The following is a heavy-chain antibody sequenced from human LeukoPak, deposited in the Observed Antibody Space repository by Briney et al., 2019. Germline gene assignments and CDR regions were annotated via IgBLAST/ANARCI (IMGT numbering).Heavy chain of an antibody. J-gene: IGHJ4*02. Sequence: SVKVSCKASGGAFNSYTITWVRQAPGQGLELMGRIIPIHGIANYAQKFQRRVTITADKSTSTAYMELSSLRSEDTAVYHCAINWNDWGQGTLVTVSS. D-gene: IGHD1-1*01. CDR2: IIPIHGIA. V-gene: IGHV1-69*02. CDR3: AINWND. CDR1: GGAFNSYT.